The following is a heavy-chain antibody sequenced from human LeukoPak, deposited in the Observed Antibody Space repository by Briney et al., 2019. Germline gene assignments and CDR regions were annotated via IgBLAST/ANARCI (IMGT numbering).Heavy chain of an antibody. D-gene: IGHD2-2*01. CDR1: GYTFTSYD. J-gene: IGHJ4*02. CDR3: ARGYQLPDDY. V-gene: IGHV1-8*01. CDR2: MNPNSGHA. Sequence: ASVKVPCKASGYTFTSYDINWVRQATGQGLEWMGWMNPNSGHAGYAQKFQGRVTMTRNTSISTAYMELSSLRSEDTAVYYCARGYQLPDDYWGQGTLITVSS.